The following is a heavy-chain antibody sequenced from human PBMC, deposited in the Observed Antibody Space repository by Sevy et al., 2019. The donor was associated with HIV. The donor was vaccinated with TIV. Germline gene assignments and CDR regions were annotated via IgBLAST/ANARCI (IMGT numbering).Heavy chain of an antibody. CDR3: ASKRGYNDGPFDY. D-gene: IGHD5-12*01. CDR1: GGSFTSSDSY. J-gene: IGHJ4*02. V-gene: IGHV4-30-4*01. CDR2: IHYTGGT. Sequence: SETLSLTCTVSGGSFTSSDSYWSWIRQPPGEGLEWIGYIHYTGGTYYNPFLKSRVAMSVDPSEKQFSLKVSFLTAADTAVYYCASKRGYNDGPFDYWGQGTLVTVSS.